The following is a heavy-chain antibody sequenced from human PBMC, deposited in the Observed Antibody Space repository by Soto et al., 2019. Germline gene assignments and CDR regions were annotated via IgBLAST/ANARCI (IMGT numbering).Heavy chain of an antibody. CDR2: IYYSGST. V-gene: IGHV4-39*01. CDR3: ARHARGSCYS. D-gene: IGHD2-15*01. Sequence: SETLSLTCTVSGGSISSSTYYWGWIRQPPGKGLEWIGNIYYSGSTYYNPSLKSRVTISVDTSKNQFSLKLSSVTAADTAMYFCARHARGSCYSWGQGTLXTVSS. J-gene: IGHJ4*02. CDR1: GGSISSSTYY.